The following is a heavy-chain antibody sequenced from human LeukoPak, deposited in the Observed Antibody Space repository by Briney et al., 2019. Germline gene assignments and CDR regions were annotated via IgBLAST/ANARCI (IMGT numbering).Heavy chain of an antibody. CDR2: IYPGDSDT. CDR1: GYSFTSYW. D-gene: IGHD6-13*01. CDR3: AARIGYSSSWYAFDI. V-gene: IGHV5-51*01. Sequence: GESLKISCKGSGYSFTSYWIGWVRQMPGKGLEWMGIIYPGDSDTRYSPSFQGQVTISADKSISTAYLQWSSLKASDAAMYYCAARIGYSSSWYAFDIWGQGTMVTVSS. J-gene: IGHJ3*02.